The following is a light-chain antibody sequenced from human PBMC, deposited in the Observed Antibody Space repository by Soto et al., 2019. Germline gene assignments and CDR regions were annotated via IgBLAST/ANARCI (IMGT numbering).Light chain of an antibody. CDR1: QSISAW. CDR3: LQDASYPLT. CDR2: KAS. V-gene: IGKV1-5*03. J-gene: IGKJ4*01. Sequence: DIQMTQSPSTLSASVGDRVTITCRASQSISAWLAWYQQKPGKAPKLLIYKASSLESGVPSRFSGSGSGTDFTLTISSLQPEDFATYFCLQDASYPLTFGGGTKVDIK.